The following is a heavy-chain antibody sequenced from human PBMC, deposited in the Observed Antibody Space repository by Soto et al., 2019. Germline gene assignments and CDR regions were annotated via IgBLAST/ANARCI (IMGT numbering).Heavy chain of an antibody. CDR3: ARGGVRDIVVVVAATETAHDY. D-gene: IGHD2-15*01. Sequence: SETLSLTCAVYGGSFSGYYWSWIRQPPGKGLEWIGEINHSGSTNYNPSLKSRVTISVDTPKNQFSLKLSSVTAADTAVYYCARGGVRDIVVVVAATETAHDYWGQGTLVTVSS. J-gene: IGHJ4*02. CDR2: INHSGST. CDR1: GGSFSGYY. V-gene: IGHV4-34*01.